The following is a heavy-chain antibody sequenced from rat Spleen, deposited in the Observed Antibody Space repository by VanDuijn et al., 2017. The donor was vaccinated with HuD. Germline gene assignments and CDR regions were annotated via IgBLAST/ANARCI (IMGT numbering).Heavy chain of an antibody. CDR2: ITNSDDIT. CDR3: TTGWVFSY. V-gene: IGHV5-27*01. Sequence: EVQLVESGGGLVQPGRSLKVSCAASGFTFSNYGMAWVRQSPTKGLEWVASITNSDDITYYRDYGKGRFTISRDNAKSTLYLQMDSLRSEDTATYYCTTGWVFSYWGQGTLVTVSS. J-gene: IGHJ3*01. CDR1: GFTFSNYG. D-gene: IGHD1-7*01.